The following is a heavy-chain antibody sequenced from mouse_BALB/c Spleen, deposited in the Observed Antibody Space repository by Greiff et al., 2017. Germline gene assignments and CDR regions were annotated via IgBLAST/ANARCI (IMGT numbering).Heavy chain of an antibody. Sequence: EVQRVESGGGLVKPGGSLKLSCAASGFTFSSYAMSWVRQTPEKRLEWVASISSGGSTYYPDSVKGRFTISRDNARNILYLQMSSLRSEDTAMYYCARVEDDGYYEGFAYWGQGTLVTVSA. CDR3: ARVEDDGYYEGFAY. CDR2: ISSGGST. J-gene: IGHJ3*01. CDR1: GFTFSSYA. V-gene: IGHV5-6-5*01. D-gene: IGHD2-3*01.